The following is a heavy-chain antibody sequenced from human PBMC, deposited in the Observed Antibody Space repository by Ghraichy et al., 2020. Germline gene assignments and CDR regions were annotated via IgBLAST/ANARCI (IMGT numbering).Heavy chain of an antibody. CDR3: ARDRRGYQFFDY. Sequence: GGSLRLSCAASGFTFSSYTMNWVRQAPGKGLEWVSSISSSSYIYYADSVKGRFTISRDNAKNSLYLQMNSLRAEDTAVYYCARDRRGYQFFDYWGQGTLVTVSS. D-gene: IGHD5-12*01. CDR1: GFTFSSYT. CDR2: ISSSSYI. V-gene: IGHV3-21*01. J-gene: IGHJ4*02.